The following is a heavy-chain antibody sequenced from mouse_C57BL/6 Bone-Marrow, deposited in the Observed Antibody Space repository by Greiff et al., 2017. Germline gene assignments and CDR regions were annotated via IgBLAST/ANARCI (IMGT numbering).Heavy chain of an antibody. D-gene: IGHD2-1*01. V-gene: IGHV1-4*01. J-gene: IGHJ4*01. CDR2: INPSSGYT. CDR3: ARKGGNYYAMDY. Sequence: QVQLQQSGAELARPGASVKMSCKASGYTFTSYTMHWVKQRPGQGLEWIGYINPSSGYTKYNQKFKDKATLTADKSSSTAYMQLSSLTSEDSAVDYCARKGGNYYAMDYWGQGTSVTVSS. CDR1: GYTFTSYT.